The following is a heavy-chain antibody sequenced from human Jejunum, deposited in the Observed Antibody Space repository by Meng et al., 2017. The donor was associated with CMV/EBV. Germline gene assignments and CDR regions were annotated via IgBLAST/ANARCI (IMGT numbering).Heavy chain of an antibody. D-gene: IGHD4-11*01. CDR2: IHYGGST. J-gene: IGHJ5*02. CDR1: SVKSDSYY. CDR3: ARDLMTTITTGWFDP. Sequence: SVKSDSYYWSWIRQPPGKALEWIGYIHYGGSTNYNPSLKSRVTISVDTSKNRFSLRLTSVTAADTAVYYCARDLMTTITTGWFDPWGQGTLGTVSS. V-gene: IGHV4-61*01.